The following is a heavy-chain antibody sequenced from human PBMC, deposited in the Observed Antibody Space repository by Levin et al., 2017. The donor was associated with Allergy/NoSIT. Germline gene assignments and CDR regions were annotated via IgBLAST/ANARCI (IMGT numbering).Heavy chain of an antibody. CDR3: ARLDYHFLQGASDI. CDR2: INPGDSDT. J-gene: IGHJ3*02. Sequence: GGSLRLSCKGSGFSFTNYWIGWVRQMPGKGLEWMGIINPGDSDTRYSPSFQGQVSISADKSTSTAYLQWSSLKASDTAMYYCARLDYHFLQGASDIWGQGTMVTVS. CDR1: GFSFTNYW. V-gene: IGHV5-51*01. D-gene: IGHD3-3*01.